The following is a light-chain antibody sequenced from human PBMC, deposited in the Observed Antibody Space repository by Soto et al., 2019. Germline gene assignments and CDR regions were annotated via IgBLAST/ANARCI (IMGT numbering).Light chain of an antibody. V-gene: IGLV2-8*01. CDR3: SSYAGSRGV. CDR2: EVS. CDR1: SSDVGGYNY. J-gene: IGLJ1*01. Sequence: QSTLTQPPSASGSPGQSVTISCTGTSSDVGGYNYVSWYQQHPGKAPKLMIYEVSKRPSGVPDRFSGFKSGNTASLTVSGLQAEDEADYYCSSYAGSRGVFGTGTKLTVL.